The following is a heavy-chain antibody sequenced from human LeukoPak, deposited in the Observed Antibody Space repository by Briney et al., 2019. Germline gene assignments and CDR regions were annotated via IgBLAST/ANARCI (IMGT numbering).Heavy chain of an antibody. CDR1: GFTFSSYG. D-gene: IGHD3-22*01. Sequence: GGSLRLSCAASGFTFSSYGMRWVRQAPGKGLEWVSGINWNGGSTGYADSVKGRFTISRDNAKNSLYLQMNSLRAEDTAVYYCARGGSGYYFDAFDIWGQGTMVTVSS. CDR2: INWNGGST. V-gene: IGHV3-20*04. J-gene: IGHJ3*02. CDR3: ARGGSGYYFDAFDI.